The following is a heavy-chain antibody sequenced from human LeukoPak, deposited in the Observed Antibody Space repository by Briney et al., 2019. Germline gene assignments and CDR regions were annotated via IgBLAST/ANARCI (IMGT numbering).Heavy chain of an antibody. CDR1: GGSFSGYY. V-gene: IGHV4-34*01. Sequence: SETLSLTCAVYGGSFSGYYWSWLRQPPGKGLEWIGEINHSGSTNYNPSLKSRVTISVDTSKNQFSLKLSSVTAADTAVYYCARGAVATIFIGWFDPWGQGTLVTVSS. CDR3: ARGAVATIFIGWFDP. CDR2: INHSGST. D-gene: IGHD5-12*01. J-gene: IGHJ5*02.